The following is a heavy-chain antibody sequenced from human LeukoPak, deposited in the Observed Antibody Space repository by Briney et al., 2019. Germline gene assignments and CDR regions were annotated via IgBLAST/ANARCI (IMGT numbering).Heavy chain of an antibody. D-gene: IGHD6-13*01. CDR1: GFTVSSYD. Sequence: PGGSLRLSCAASGFTVSSYDMHWVRQATGKGLEWVSAIGTAGDTYYPGSVKGRFTISRENAKNTLYLQMNSLRAEDTAVYYCAKAPLYSIAAAGIGWGQGTLVTVSS. CDR2: IGTAGDT. J-gene: IGHJ4*02. CDR3: AKAPLYSIAAAGIG. V-gene: IGHV3-13*01.